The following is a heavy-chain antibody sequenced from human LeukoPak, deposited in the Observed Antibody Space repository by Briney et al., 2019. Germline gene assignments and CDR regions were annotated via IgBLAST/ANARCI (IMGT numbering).Heavy chain of an antibody. Sequence: GGSLRLSCAASGFTFISYGMHWVRQAPGKGLEWVAFIRNDGSKQYYADSVKGRFSISRDDSKYTLYLQMNSLRAEDTAVYYCAKRSQGYYGSGSYPAFDIWGQGTMVTVSS. CDR1: GFTFISYG. V-gene: IGHV3-30*02. J-gene: IGHJ3*02. CDR3: AKRSQGYYGSGSYPAFDI. CDR2: IRNDGSKQ. D-gene: IGHD3-10*01.